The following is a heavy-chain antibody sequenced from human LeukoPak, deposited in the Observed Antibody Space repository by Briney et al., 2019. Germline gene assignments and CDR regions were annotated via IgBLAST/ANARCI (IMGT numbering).Heavy chain of an antibody. CDR3: ARDLTMVRGERGLRFDP. CDR2: MYYSGST. D-gene: IGHD3-10*01. J-gene: IGHJ5*02. Sequence: SETLSLTCTVSGGSISSYYWGWIRQPPGKGLEWIGSMYYSGSTYYNPSLKSRVTISINTSKNQFSLKLSSVTAADTAVYYCARDLTMVRGERGLRFDPWGQGTLVTVSS. CDR1: GGSISSYY. V-gene: IGHV4-39*07.